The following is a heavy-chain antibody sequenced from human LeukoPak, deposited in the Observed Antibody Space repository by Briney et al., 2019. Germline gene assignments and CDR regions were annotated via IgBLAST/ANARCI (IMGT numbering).Heavy chain of an antibody. CDR3: ARDIAVASTSYYYGMDV. CDR1: GYTFTGYY. CDR2: INPNSGGT. V-gene: IGHV1-2*02. J-gene: IGHJ6*02. Sequence: ASLKLSCKASGYTFTGYYMHWVRQAPGQGLGWLRWINPNSGGTNYAQKFQGRVTMTRDTSISTAYMELSRLRSDDTAVYYCARDIAVASTSYYYGMDVWGQGTTVTVSS. D-gene: IGHD6-19*01.